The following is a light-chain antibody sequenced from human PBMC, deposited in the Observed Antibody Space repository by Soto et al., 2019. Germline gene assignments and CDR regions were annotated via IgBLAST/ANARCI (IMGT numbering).Light chain of an antibody. V-gene: IGKV2-30*01. CDR2: WVS. CDR3: LQGTHWPWT. Sequence: DVVTTQSPLSLPVTLGQPASISCRSSQGLVYEDGNTYLNWFQQRPGQSPRRLIYWVSNRDSGVPDRFSGSGSGSDFTLKISRVEAEDVGLYYCLQGTHWPWTFGQGTKVEIK. J-gene: IGKJ1*01. CDR1: QGLVYEDGNTY.